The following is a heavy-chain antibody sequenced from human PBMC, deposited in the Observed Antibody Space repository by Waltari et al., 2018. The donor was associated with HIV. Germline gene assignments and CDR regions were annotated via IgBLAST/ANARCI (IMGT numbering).Heavy chain of an antibody. CDR2: IKSKSDGGTT. CDR1: GFNLTNAW. CDR3: ATAGSTGTTRGY. D-gene: IGHD1-1*01. V-gene: IGHV3-15*01. Sequence: EVQLVESGGGLVKPGGSISLSCESSGFNLTNAWLSWVRQAPGKGLEWVGRIKSKSDGGTTDYAAPVKGRFTISRDDSKDTLYLQVNSLKTDDTAVYYCATAGSTGTTRGYWGQGTLVTVSS. J-gene: IGHJ4*02.